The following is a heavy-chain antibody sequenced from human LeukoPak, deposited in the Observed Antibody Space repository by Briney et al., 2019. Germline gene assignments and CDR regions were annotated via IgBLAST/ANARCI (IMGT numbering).Heavy chain of an antibody. CDR3: AKLISPYDS. CDR1: GFTFSSYG. CDR2: ISYDGSNK. J-gene: IGHJ4*02. V-gene: IGHV3-30*18. Sequence: GRSLRLSCAASGFTFSSYGRHWVRQAPGKGLEWVAVISYDGSNKYYADSVKGRFTISRDNSKNTLYLQMNSLRAEDTAVYYCAKLISPYDSWGQGILVTVSS. D-gene: IGHD3/OR15-3a*01.